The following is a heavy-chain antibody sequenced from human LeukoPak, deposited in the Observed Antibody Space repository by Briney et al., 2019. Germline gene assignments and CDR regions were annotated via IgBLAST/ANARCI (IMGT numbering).Heavy chain of an antibody. V-gene: IGHV1-18*01. J-gene: IGHJ4*02. D-gene: IGHD5-24*01. CDR2: ISAYNGNT. Sequence: ASVKVFCKASGYTFTSYGISWVRQAPGQGLEWRGWISAYNGNTNYAQKLQGRVAITRDTSITTAYMDLSRLTSDDTAVYYCARDRCGDGFAHFDYWGQGALVTVSS. CDR1: GYTFTSYG. CDR3: ARDRCGDGFAHFDY.